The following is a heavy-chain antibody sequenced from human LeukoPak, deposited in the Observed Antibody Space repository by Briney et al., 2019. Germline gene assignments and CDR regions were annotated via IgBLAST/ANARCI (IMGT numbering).Heavy chain of an antibody. CDR1: GFTFSSYE. CDR2: ISSSGSTI. CDR3: AQRGGSYWYFDL. V-gene: IGHV3-48*03. D-gene: IGHD3-16*01. Sequence: GGSLRLSCAASGFTFSSYEMNRVRQAPGKGLEWVSYISSSGSTIYYADSVKGRFTISRDNAKNSLYLQMNSLRAEDTAVYYCAQRGGSYWYFDLWGRGTLVTVSS. J-gene: IGHJ2*01.